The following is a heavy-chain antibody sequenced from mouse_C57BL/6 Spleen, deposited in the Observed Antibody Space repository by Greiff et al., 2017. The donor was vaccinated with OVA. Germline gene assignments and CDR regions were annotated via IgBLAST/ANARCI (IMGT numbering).Heavy chain of an antibody. CDR2: IDPEDGKT. V-gene: IGHV14-2*01. Sequence: VQLKQSGAELVKPGASVKLSCTASGFNIKDYYMHWVKQRTEQGLEWIGRIDPEDGKTKYAPKFQGKATITADTSSNTAYLQLSSLTSEDTAVYYCARFYDGYYYAMDYWGQGTSVTVSS. CDR1: GFNIKDYY. D-gene: IGHD2-3*01. J-gene: IGHJ4*01. CDR3: ARFYDGYYYAMDY.